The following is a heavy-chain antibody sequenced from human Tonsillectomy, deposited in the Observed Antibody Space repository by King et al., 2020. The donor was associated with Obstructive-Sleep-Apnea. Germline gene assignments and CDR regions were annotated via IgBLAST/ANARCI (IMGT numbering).Heavy chain of an antibody. J-gene: IGHJ3*02. CDR2: ISGSGGST. CDR3: AKVVVFTMVRGVNDAFDI. CDR1: GFTFSSYA. D-gene: IGHD3-10*01. V-gene: IGHV3-23*04. Sequence: VQLVESGGGLVQPGGSLRLSCAASGFTFSSYAMSWVRQAPGKGLEWVSAISGSGGSTYYADSLKGRFTISRDNSKNTLYLQMNSLRAEDTAVYYCAKVVVFTMVRGVNDAFDIWGQGTMVTVSS.